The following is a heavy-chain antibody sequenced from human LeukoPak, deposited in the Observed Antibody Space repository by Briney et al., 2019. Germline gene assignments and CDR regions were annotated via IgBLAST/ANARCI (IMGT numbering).Heavy chain of an antibody. Sequence: GGSLILSCAASGFTFSSNAMNWVGQPPGKGLKRVSAISRTGDINYYADSVKGRFTISRDNSKNSMYLQMNSLRAEDTAVYYCAKALGLSRNGMDVWGQGTTVTVSS. V-gene: IGHV3-23*01. CDR3: AKALGLSRNGMDV. J-gene: IGHJ6*02. CDR1: GFTFSSNA. CDR2: ISRTGDIN.